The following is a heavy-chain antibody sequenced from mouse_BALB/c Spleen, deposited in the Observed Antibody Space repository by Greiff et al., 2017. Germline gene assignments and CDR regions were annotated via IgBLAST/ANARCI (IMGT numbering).Heavy chain of an antibody. CDR2: INPYNGDT. Sequence: EVQLQQSGPELVKPGASVKISCKASGYSFTGYFMNWVKQSHGKSLEWIGRINPYNGDTFYNQKFKGKATLTVDKSSSTAHMELLSLTSEDSAVYYCGRRYYGSSYVVGAMDYWGQGTSVTVSS. CDR1: GYSFTGYF. V-gene: IGHV1-37*01. D-gene: IGHD1-1*01. CDR3: GRRYYGSSYVVGAMDY. J-gene: IGHJ4*01.